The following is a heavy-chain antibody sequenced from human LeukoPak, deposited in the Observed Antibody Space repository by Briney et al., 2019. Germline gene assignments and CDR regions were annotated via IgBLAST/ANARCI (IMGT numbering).Heavy chain of an antibody. Sequence: GRSLRLSCAASGFTFSSYGMHWVRQAPGKGLEWVAVISYDGSNKYYADSVKGRFTISRDNSKNTLYLQMNSLRAEDTAVHYCAKAQDRRAVAGTVDYWGQGTLVTVSS. CDR3: AKAQDRRAVAGTVDY. V-gene: IGHV3-30*18. J-gene: IGHJ4*02. D-gene: IGHD6-19*01. CDR2: ISYDGSNK. CDR1: GFTFSSYG.